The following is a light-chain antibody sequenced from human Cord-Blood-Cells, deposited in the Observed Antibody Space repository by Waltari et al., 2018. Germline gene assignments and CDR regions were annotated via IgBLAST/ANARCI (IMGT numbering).Light chain of an antibody. CDR1: SRDVGSYNL. CDR2: EGS. J-gene: IGLJ2*01. V-gene: IGLV2-23*01. Sequence: QSALTQPASVSGSPGQSITLSCTRTSRDVGSYNLVSWYQQHPGKAPKLMIYEGSKRPSGVSNRFSGSKSGNTASLTISGLQAEDEADYYCCSYAGSSTVVFGGGTKLTVL. CDR3: CSYAGSSTVV.